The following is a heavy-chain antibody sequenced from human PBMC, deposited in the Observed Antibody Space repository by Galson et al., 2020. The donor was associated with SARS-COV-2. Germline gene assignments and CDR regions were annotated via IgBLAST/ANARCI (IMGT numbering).Heavy chain of an antibody. CDR2: ISNVANAI. CDR3: ARGAVDFCSGGSCYLEH. J-gene: IGHJ4*02. CDR1: GFTFSDYY. D-gene: IGHD2-15*01. Sequence: GGSLRLSCAASGFTFSDYYMTWVRQAPGKGLEWISYISNVANAIYYADPVKGRFTVSRDNSKNSLSLQMNSLRAEDTAVYYCARGAVDFCSGGSCYLEHWGQGTLVTVSS. V-gene: IGHV3-11*01.